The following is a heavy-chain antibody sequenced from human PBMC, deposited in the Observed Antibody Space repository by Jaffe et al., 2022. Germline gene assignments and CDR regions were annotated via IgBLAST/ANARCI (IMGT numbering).Heavy chain of an antibody. Sequence: EVQLLESGGGLVQPGGSLRLSCAASGFTFSNYAMSWVRQAPGKGLEWVSAISGSGGSTYYADSVKGRFTISRDNSKNTLYLQMNSLRAEDTAIYYCAKALTTVTIFSAFDYWGQGTLVTVSS. CDR3: AKALTTVTIFSAFDY. D-gene: IGHD4-17*01. CDR1: GFTFSNYA. V-gene: IGHV3-23*01. CDR2: ISGSGGST. J-gene: IGHJ4*02.